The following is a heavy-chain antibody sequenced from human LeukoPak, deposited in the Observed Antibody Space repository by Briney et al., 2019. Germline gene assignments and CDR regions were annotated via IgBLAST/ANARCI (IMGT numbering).Heavy chain of an antibody. D-gene: IGHD5-18*01. CDR3: ARGGPLGYSYGRTGSFDH. Sequence: GRSPRLSCAASGFTFSSYAMHWVRQAPGKGLEWVAVISYDGSNKYYADSVKGRFTISRDNSKNTLYLQMNSLRAEDTAVYYCARGGPLGYSYGRTGSFDHWGQGTLVTVSS. CDR2: ISYDGSNK. CDR1: GFTFSSYA. J-gene: IGHJ4*02. V-gene: IGHV3-30*01.